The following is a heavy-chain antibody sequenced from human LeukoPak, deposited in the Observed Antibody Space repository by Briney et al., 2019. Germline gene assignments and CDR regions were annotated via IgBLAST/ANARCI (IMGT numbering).Heavy chain of an antibody. Sequence: SVKVSCKASGYTFTGYYMHWVRQAPGQGLEWMGGIIPIFGTANYAQKFQGRVTITADESTSTAYMELSSLRSEDTAVYYCARVGRPRYYYYGMDVWGQGTTVTVSS. V-gene: IGHV1-69*13. CDR2: IIPIFGTA. CDR3: ARVGRPRYYYYGMDV. J-gene: IGHJ6*02. CDR1: GYTFTGYY.